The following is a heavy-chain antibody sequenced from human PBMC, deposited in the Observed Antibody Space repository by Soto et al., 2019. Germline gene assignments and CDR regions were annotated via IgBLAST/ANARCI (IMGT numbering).Heavy chain of an antibody. CDR2: FFNSGST. D-gene: IGHD3-3*01. Sequence: QVQLQESGPGLSKPSETLSLTSTVSGGSISSYYWSWIRQPPGKGLEWIGYFFNSGSTNYNSFLKSRVTISVDTSKNQFSLKLSSVTAADTAVYYCARGGWRQIDYWGQGTLVTVSS. J-gene: IGHJ4*02. CDR1: GGSISSYY. CDR3: ARGGWRQIDY. V-gene: IGHV4-59*08.